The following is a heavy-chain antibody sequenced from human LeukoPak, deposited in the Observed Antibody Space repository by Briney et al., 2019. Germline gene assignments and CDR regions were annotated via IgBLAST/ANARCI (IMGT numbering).Heavy chain of an antibody. CDR1: GFTFSSYA. J-gene: IGHJ4*02. Sequence: GGSLRLSCSASGFTFSSYAMHWVRQAPGKGLEWVSVIYSGGNTYYADSVKGRFTISRHNSKSTLYLEMSSLRPEDTAVYYCARLGTTRAPFDYWGQGTLVTVSS. D-gene: IGHD1-14*01. V-gene: IGHV3-53*04. CDR2: IYSGGNT. CDR3: ARLGTTRAPFDY.